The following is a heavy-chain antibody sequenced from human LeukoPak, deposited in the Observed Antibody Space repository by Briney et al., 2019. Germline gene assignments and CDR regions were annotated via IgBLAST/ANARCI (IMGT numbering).Heavy chain of an antibody. CDR1: GGTFSSYA. J-gene: IGHJ5*02. D-gene: IGHD1-7*01. CDR3: AVNWNYGFGVSEKAWFDP. CDR2: IIPIFGTA. Sequence: ASVKVSCKASGGTFSSYAISWVRQAPGQGLEWMGGIIPIFGTANYAQKFQGRVTITTDESTSTAYMELSSLRSEDTAVYYCAVNWNYGFGVSEKAWFDPWGQGTLVTVSS. V-gene: IGHV1-69*05.